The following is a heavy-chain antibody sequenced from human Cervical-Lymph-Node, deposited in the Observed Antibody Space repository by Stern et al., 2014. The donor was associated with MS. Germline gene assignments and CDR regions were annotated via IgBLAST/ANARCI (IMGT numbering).Heavy chain of an antibody. J-gene: IGHJ3*02. CDR3: ARELPDLNAFDI. CDR1: GGSISSSNW. V-gene: IGHV4-4*02. Sequence: QVQLQESGPGLVKPSGTLSLTCAVSGGSISSSNWWSWVRQSPGKGLEWIGEIYHSGGTKYSPSFESRVIISVDKSKNQFSLKLSYETAADTAVYYCARELPDLNAFDIWGQGTMVTVSS. D-gene: IGHD1-14*01. CDR2: IYHSGGT.